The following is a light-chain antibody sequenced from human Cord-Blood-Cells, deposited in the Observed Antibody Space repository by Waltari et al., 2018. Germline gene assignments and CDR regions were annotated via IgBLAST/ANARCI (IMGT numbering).Light chain of an antibody. J-gene: IGLJ1*01. V-gene: IGLV2-14*01. Sequence: QSALTQPASVSGPPGQSITISCTGTSRDVGGYNYVSWYQQHPGKAPKLMIYEVSNRPSGVSNRFSGSKSGNTASLTISGLQAEDEADYYCSSYTSSSTYVFGTGTKVTVL. CDR3: SSYTSSSTYV. CDR2: EVS. CDR1: SRDVGGYNY.